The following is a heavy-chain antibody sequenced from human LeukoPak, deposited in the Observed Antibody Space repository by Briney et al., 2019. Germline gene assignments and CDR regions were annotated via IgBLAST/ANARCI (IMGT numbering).Heavy chain of an antibody. Sequence: GGSLRLSCAASGFTFSSYAMHWVRQAPGKGLEWVAVISYDGSNKYYADSVKGRFTISRDNSKNSLYLQMNSLRAEDMALYYCAKGVRDSTSGLPDYWGQGTLVTVSS. V-gene: IGHV3-30-3*01. J-gene: IGHJ4*02. D-gene: IGHD2-21*02. CDR1: GFTFSSYA. CDR2: ISYDGSNK. CDR3: AKGVRDSTSGLPDY.